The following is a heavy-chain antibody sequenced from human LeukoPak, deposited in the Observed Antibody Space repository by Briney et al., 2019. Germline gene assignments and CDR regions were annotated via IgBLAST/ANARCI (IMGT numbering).Heavy chain of an antibody. Sequence: SETLSLTCTVSGGSLSRGTYYWGWIRQPPGKGLQWIGSFSYSASTYYNPSLKSRVTISVNTSKNQLSLKLTSVTAADTAVYYCAIYTTSWHKFDPWGQGTLVTVHS. V-gene: IGHV4-39*01. J-gene: IGHJ5*02. CDR3: AIYTTSWHKFDP. CDR1: GGSLSRGTYY. D-gene: IGHD6-13*01. CDR2: FSYSAST.